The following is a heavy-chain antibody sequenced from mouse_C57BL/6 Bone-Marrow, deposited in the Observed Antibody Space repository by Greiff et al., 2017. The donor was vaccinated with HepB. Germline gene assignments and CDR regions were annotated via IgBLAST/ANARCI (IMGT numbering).Heavy chain of an antibody. D-gene: IGHD1-1*01. CDR1: GYSITSGYY. V-gene: IGHV3-6*01. CDR3: AKGARSRDYFDY. CDR2: ISYDGSN. J-gene: IGHJ2*01. Sequence: EVQLQQSGPGLVKPSQSLSLTCSVTGYSITSGYYWNWIRQFPGNKLEWMGYISYDGSNNYNPSLKNRISITRDTSKNQFFLKLNSVTTEDTATYYCAKGARSRDYFDYWGQGTTLTVSS.